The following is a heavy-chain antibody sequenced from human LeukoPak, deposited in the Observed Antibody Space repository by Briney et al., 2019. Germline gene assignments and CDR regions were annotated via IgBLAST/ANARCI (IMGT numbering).Heavy chain of an antibody. CDR1: GFTFSSYG. CDR3: ARESSGWSRSFDY. Sequence: GRSLRLSCAASGFTFSSYGMHWVRQAPGKGLEWVAVIWYDGSNKYYADSVKGRFTISRDNSKNTLYLQMNSLRAEDTAVYYCARESSGWSRSFDYWGQGTLVTVSS. D-gene: IGHD6-19*01. CDR2: IWYDGSNK. J-gene: IGHJ4*02. V-gene: IGHV3-33*01.